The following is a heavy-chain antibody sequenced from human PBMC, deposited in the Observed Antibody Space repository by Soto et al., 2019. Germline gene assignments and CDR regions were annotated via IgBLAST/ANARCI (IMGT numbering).Heavy chain of an antibody. V-gene: IGHV1-18*01. CDR1: GYTFIRYG. CDR3: ARGGYYDNVWGQLSHYGFDV. CDR2: ISPYNDQT. D-gene: IGHD3-16*01. Sequence: QVQLVQAASEVMKPGASVKVSCMASGYTFIRYGIPWVLQATGQRLERMGWISPYNDQTIYAQKLQGRVTMTADTSTRTVYMRLRSLKADDTAVYYCARGGYYDNVWGQLSHYGFDVWGQGTSVTVSS. J-gene: IGHJ6*02.